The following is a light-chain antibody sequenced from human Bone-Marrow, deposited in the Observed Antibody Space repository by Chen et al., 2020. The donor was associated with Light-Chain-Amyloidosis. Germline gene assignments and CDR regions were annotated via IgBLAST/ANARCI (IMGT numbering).Light chain of an antibody. CDR1: DLPTKY. Sequence: SYELTQPPSVSVSPGQTARITCSGDDLPTKYAYWYQQKPGQAPVLVIHRDTERPSRFSERFSGTSSGTTATLTISGGQTADEADYHCQSADSSGTYEVIFGGGTKRTV. CDR3: QSADSSGTYEVI. V-gene: IGLV3-25*03. J-gene: IGLJ2*01. CDR2: RDT.